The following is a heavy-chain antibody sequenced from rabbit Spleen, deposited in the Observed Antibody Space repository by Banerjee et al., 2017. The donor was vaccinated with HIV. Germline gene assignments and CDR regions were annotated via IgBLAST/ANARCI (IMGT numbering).Heavy chain of an antibody. J-gene: IGHJ4*01. Sequence: QQLEESGGGLVQPGGSLKLSCKASGFTLSSYYMNWVRQAPGKGLEWIGYIDPVFGITYYANWVNGRFSISRENAQNTVFLQMTSLTAADTATYFCARDLENYVGTSYLDLWGHGTLVTVS. CDR1: GFTLSSYY. CDR3: ARDLENYVGTSYLDL. D-gene: IGHD8-1*01. V-gene: IGHV1S7*01. CDR2: IDPVFGIT.